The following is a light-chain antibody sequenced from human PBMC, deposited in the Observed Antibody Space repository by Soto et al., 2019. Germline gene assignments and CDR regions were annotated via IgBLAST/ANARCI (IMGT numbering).Light chain of an antibody. CDR1: SSNLGAGYD. CDR3: QSYDSSLGANYV. Sequence: QAVVTQPPSVSGAPGQRVTISCNGSSSNLGAGYDVHWYQQLPGTAPKLLIYGNTNRPSGVPDRFSGSKSGTSASLAITGLQAEDEADYYCQSYDSSLGANYVFGTGTKLTVL. J-gene: IGLJ1*01. CDR2: GNT. V-gene: IGLV1-40*01.